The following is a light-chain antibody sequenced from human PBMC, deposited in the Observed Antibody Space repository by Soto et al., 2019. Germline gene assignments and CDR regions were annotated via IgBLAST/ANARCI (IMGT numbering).Light chain of an antibody. CDR3: AAWDDSLNGPEYD. CDR1: SSNIGSNT. V-gene: IGLV1-44*01. J-gene: IGLJ1*01. CDR2: SNN. Sequence: QSALTQPPSASGTPGQRVTISCSGSSSNIGSNTVNWYQQLPGTAPKLLIYSNNQRPSGVPDRFSGSKSGTSASLAISGLQSEDEADYYCAAWDDSLNGPEYDFGTGTKVPVL.